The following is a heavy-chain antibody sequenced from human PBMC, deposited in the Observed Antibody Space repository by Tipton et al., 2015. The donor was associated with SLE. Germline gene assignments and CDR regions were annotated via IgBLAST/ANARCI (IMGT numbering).Heavy chain of an antibody. Sequence: TLSLTCTVSGGSISSSSYYWGWIRQPPGKGLEWIGSFYYSGSTYYNPSLKSRVTISVDTSKNQFSLKLSSVTAADTAVYYCAREPLLLAARGFDYWGQGTLVTVSS. CDR3: AREPLLLAARGFDY. CDR2: FYYSGST. D-gene: IGHD6-6*01. CDR1: GGSISSSSYY. J-gene: IGHJ4*02. V-gene: IGHV4-39*07.